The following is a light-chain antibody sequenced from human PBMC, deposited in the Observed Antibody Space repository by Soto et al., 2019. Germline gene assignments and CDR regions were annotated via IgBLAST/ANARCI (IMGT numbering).Light chain of an antibody. J-gene: IGKJ1*01. CDR3: QQYYTYPLA. Sequence: AIRMTQSPSSISAFTGDRVTITCRTSRPISPYRAWYQQKPGKTPTLLMYAASTLQSGVPSRFSGSGSGTDFTLTITCLQSEDIATYYCQQYYTYPLAFGQGTNIEIK. CDR1: RPISPY. CDR2: AAS. V-gene: IGKV1-8*01.